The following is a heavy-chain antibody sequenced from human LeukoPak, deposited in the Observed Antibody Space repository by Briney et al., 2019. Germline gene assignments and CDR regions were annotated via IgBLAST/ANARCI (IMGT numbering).Heavy chain of an antibody. D-gene: IGHD1-1*01. CDR2: IHYTGSS. V-gene: IGHV4-59*01. Sequence: SETLSLTCTVSGGSISSYYWRWIRQPPGKGLEWIGYIHYTGSSNYNPSLKSRVSISVDTSKNQFSLKLRSVTAADTAVYYCARSERGYMGGFEYWGQGTLVTVSS. J-gene: IGHJ4*02. CDR3: ARSERGYMGGFEY. CDR1: GGSISSYY.